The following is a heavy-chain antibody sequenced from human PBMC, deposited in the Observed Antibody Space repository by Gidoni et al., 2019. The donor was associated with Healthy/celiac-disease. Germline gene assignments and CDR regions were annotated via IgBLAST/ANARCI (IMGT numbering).Heavy chain of an antibody. CDR2: ISSSSSYI. D-gene: IGHD4-17*01. CDR3: ARRSPYGGNSPPDY. J-gene: IGHJ4*02. V-gene: IGHV3-21*01. Sequence: EVQLVESGGGLVKPGGSLRLSCAASGFTLSSYSMNWVRQAPGKGLEWGSAISSSSSYIYYADSVKGRFTISRDNAKNSLYLQMNSLRAEDTAVYYCARRSPYGGNSPPDYWGQGTLVTVSS. CDR1: GFTLSSYS.